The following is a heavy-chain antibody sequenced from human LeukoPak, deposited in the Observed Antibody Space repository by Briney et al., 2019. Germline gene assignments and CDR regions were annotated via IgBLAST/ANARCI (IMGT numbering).Heavy chain of an antibody. Sequence: GGSLRLSCAASGFTFSSYAMSWVRQAPGKGLEWVSAISGSGGSTYYADSVKGRFTISRDNSKNTLYLQMNSLRAEDTAVYYCARVLLWFGELSWGMDVWGQGTTVTVSS. CDR1: GFTFSSYA. CDR2: ISGSGGST. V-gene: IGHV3-23*01. D-gene: IGHD3-10*01. J-gene: IGHJ6*02. CDR3: ARVLLWFGELSWGMDV.